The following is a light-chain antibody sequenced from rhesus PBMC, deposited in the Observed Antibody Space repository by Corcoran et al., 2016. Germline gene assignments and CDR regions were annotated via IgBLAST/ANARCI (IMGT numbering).Light chain of an antibody. CDR2: KAS. V-gene: IGKV1-25*01. J-gene: IGKJ1*01. CDR1: QDTSSY. CDR3: QPHHSYRPT. Sequence: DIQMTQSPSSLSASVGDTVTITCRTSQDTSSYLAWYQQKPGTAPNALNYKASTLQGGVPARFSGRGSGTDFTLPLYGLQPGDFATYSCQPHHSYRPTFGQGAKVKL.